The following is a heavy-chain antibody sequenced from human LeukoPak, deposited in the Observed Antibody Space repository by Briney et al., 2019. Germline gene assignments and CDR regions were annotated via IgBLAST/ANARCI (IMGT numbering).Heavy chain of an antibody. CDR1: GFTFSSYS. CDR2: ISSSSSTI. V-gene: IGHV3-48*01. D-gene: IGHD6-13*01. J-gene: IGHJ4*02. Sequence: GGSLRLSCAASGFTFSSYSMNWVRQAPGKGLEWLSYISSSSSTIYYADSVKGRFTISRDNAKNSLYLQMNSLRAEDTALYYCAKATSSWHEFDYWGQGTLVTVSS. CDR3: AKATSSWHEFDY.